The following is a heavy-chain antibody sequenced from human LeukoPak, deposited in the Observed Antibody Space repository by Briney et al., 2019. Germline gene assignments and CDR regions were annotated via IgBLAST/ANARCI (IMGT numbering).Heavy chain of an antibody. Sequence: GGSLRLSCAASGFTFSTYWIHWVRQAPGKGLVWVSRINSDGSSTTYADSVKGRFTISRDNAKNTLFLQMNSLRAEDMAVYYCARDRLAVMDYWGQGTLVSVSS. CDR1: GFTFSTYW. CDR3: ARDRLAVMDY. V-gene: IGHV3-74*01. CDR2: INSDGSST. D-gene: IGHD3-9*01. J-gene: IGHJ4*02.